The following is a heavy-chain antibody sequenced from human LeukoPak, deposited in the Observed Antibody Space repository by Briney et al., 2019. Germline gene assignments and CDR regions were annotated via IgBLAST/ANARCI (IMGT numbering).Heavy chain of an antibody. Sequence: SETLSLTCTVSGGSISSSSYYWGWIRQPPWKGLEWIGSIYYSGSTYYNPSLKSRVTISVDTSKNQFSLKLSSVTAADTAVYYCARGIVDQYYFDYWGQGTLVTVSS. CDR2: IYYSGST. CDR1: GGSISSSSYY. V-gene: IGHV4-39*07. CDR3: ARGIVDQYYFDY. D-gene: IGHD3-22*01. J-gene: IGHJ4*02.